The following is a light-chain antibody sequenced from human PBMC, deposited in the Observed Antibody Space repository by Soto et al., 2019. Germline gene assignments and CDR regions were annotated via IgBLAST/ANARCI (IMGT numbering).Light chain of an antibody. Sequence: EIVLTQSPGTLSLSAGERATLSCRASQSVSNSYLAWYQQKPGQAPRLLIYGASTRATGIPDRFSGSGSGTDFTLTISILEPEDFAVYYCQHYGSSLRTFGGGTKVEIK. J-gene: IGKJ4*01. CDR1: QSVSNSY. V-gene: IGKV3-20*01. CDR3: QHYGSSLRT. CDR2: GAS.